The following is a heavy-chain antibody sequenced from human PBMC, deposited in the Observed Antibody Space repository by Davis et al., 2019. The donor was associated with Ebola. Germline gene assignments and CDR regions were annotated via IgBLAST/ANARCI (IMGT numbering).Heavy chain of an antibody. V-gene: IGHV3-33*01. J-gene: IGHJ6*02. CDR1: GFTFSSYG. CDR2: IWYDGSNK. D-gene: IGHD2-15*01. CDR3: ARDTVLYCSGGSCSPYGMDV. Sequence: PGGSLRPSCAAPGFTFSSYGMHWVRQAPGKGLEWVAVIWYDGSNKYYADSVKGRFTISRDNSKNTLYLQMNSLRAEDTAVYYCARDTVLYCSGGSCSPYGMDVWGQGATVTVSS.